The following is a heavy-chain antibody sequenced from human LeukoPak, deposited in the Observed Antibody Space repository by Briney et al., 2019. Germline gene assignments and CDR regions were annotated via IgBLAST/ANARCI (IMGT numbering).Heavy chain of an antibody. V-gene: IGHV1-24*01. J-gene: IGHJ4*02. CDR2: FDPEDGET. Sequence: ASVKVSCKVSGYTLTELSMHWVRQAPGKGLEWMGGFDPEDGETIYAQKFQGRVTMTEDTSTDTAYMELSSLRSEDTAVYYCARGIPYYYDSSGYSPNYYFDYWGQGTLVTVSS. CDR1: GYTLTELS. CDR3: ARGIPYYYDSSGYSPNYYFDY. D-gene: IGHD3-22*01.